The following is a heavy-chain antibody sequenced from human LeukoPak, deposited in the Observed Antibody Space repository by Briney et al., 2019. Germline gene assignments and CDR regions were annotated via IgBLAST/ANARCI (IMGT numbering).Heavy chain of an antibody. J-gene: IGHJ6*02. CDR1: GATFNNYV. D-gene: IGHD6-19*01. V-gene: IGHV1-69*04. Sequence: SVKVSCKASGATFNNYVITWVRQAPGQGLEWMAMIIPSLDIVHYAQTFRDRLTITADKSTSTAYMELRRLRSEDTAVYYCARGFGGSSGSSDYYGMDVWGQGTTVTVSS. CDR3: ARGFGGSSGSSDYYGMDV. CDR2: IIPSLDIV.